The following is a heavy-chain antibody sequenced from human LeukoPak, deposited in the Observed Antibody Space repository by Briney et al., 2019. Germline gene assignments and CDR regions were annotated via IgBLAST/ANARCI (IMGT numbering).Heavy chain of an antibody. CDR2: IRYDGGNK. Sequence: PGGSLRLSCAASGFTFSSYGMHWVRQAPGKGLAGVAFIRYDGGNKYYADSVKGRFTISRDNSRSTLYLQMNGLRADDTAVYYCAKGSGSSRPYYFDYWGQGTLVTVSS. CDR3: AKGSGSSRPYYFDY. V-gene: IGHV3-30*02. J-gene: IGHJ4*02. D-gene: IGHD3-10*01. CDR1: GFTFSSYG.